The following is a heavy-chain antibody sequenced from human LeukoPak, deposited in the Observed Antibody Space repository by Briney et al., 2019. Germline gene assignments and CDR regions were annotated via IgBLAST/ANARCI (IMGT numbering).Heavy chain of an antibody. V-gene: IGHV3-30*18. CDR1: GFTFSTYW. Sequence: GGSLRFSCAASGFTFSTYWMTWVRQAPGKGLKWVAVISYDGSNKYYADSVKGRFTISRDNSKNTLYLQMNSLRAEDTAVYYCAKFFRYCTNGVCNNWFDPWGQGTLVTVSS. CDR2: ISYDGSNK. J-gene: IGHJ5*02. D-gene: IGHD2-8*01. CDR3: AKFFRYCTNGVCNNWFDP.